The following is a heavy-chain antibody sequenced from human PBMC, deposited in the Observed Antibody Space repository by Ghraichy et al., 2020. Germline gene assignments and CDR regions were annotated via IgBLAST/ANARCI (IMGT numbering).Heavy chain of an antibody. J-gene: IGHJ6*02. CDR3: ARDSPYSPVQLELYYYYGMDV. CDR2: INPSGGST. D-gene: IGHD1-1*01. CDR1: GYTFTSYY. V-gene: IGHV1-46*01. Sequence: ASVKVSCKASGYTFTSYYMHWVRQAPGQGLEWMGIINPSGGSTSYAQKFQGRVTMTRDTSTSTVYMELSSLRSEDTAVYYCARDSPYSPVQLELYYYYGMDVWGQGTTVTVPS.